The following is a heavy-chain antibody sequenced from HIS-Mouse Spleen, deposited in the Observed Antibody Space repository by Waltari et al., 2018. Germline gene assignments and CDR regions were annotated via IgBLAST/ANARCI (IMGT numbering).Heavy chain of an antibody. CDR3: AGYNWNYGTDY. CDR2: INHSGST. J-gene: IGHJ4*02. V-gene: IGHV4-34*01. CDR1: GGSFSGYY. Sequence: QVQLQQWGAGLLKPSETLSLTCVVYGGSFSGYYWSWIRQPPGKGLEWIGEINHSGSTNSNPSLKSRVTISVDTSKNQFSLKLSSVTAADTAVYYCAGYNWNYGTDYWGQGTLVTVSS. D-gene: IGHD1-7*01.